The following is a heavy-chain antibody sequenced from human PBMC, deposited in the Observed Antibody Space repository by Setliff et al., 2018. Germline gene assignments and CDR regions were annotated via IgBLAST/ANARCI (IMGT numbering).Heavy chain of an antibody. D-gene: IGHD6-19*01. J-gene: IGHJ4*02. V-gene: IGHV1-18*01. Sequence: ASVKVSCKTSGFRFTSFGFSWVRQAPGQGLEWMGWISPYSGESNYAQKFQDRLTVTAYTSTKTTYMELRSLTSDDTAVYFCTRSRGPRVVLAADFDFWGQGTLVTVSS. CDR1: GFRFTSFG. CDR3: TRSRGPRVVLAADFDF. CDR2: ISPYSGES.